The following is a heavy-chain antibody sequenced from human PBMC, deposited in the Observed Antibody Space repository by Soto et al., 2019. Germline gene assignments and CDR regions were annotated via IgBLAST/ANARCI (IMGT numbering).Heavy chain of an antibody. V-gene: IGHV1-69*12. CDR3: ARAESSGWKGGNWFDP. CDR1: GGTFSSYA. Sequence: QVQLVQSGAEVKKPGSSVRVSCKASGGTFSSYAISWVRQAPGQGLEWMGGIIPIFGTANYAQKFQGRVTITADESTSTAYMELSSLRSEETALYYCARAESSGWKGGNWFDPWGQGTLVTVSS. J-gene: IGHJ5*02. D-gene: IGHD6-19*01. CDR2: IIPIFGTA.